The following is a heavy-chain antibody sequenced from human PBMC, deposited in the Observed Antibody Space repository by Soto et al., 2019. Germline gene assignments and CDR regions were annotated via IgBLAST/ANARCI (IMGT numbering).Heavy chain of an antibody. CDR2: VFYTGFT. CDR1: GGSISGSYYY. J-gene: IGHJ5*02. Sequence: KPSETLSLTCAVSGGSISGSYYYWGWLRQSPGKGPEWIGSVFYTGFTSYNPSLESRVTISVDTSKNSFSLNLTSVTAADTAVYFCARLVVVAPVANAWGQGTLVTVSS. CDR3: ARLVVVAPVANA. V-gene: IGHV4-39*02. D-gene: IGHD2-2*01.